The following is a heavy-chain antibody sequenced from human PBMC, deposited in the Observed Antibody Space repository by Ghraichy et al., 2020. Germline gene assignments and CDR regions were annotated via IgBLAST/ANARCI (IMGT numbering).Heavy chain of an antibody. D-gene: IGHD5-24*01. CDR2: INSDGIST. J-gene: IGHJ4*02. CDR1: GFTFSSYW. Sequence: GESLNISCAASGFTFSSYWMYWVRQAPGKGLVWVSRINSDGISTNYADSVTGRFTISRDNAKSTLYLQMNSLSAEDTAVYYCVRVQRWANENDYWGQGALVTVSS. CDR3: VRVQRWANENDY. V-gene: IGHV3-74*01.